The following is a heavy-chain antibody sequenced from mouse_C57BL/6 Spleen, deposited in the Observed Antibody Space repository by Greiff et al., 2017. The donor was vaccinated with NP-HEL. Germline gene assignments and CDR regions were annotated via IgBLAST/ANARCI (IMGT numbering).Heavy chain of an antibody. V-gene: IGHV1-22*01. Sequence: EVQLQQSGPELVKPGASVKMSCKASGYTFTDYNMHWVKQSHGKSLEWIGYINPNNGGTSYNQKFKGKATLTVNKSSSTAYMELRSLTSEDSAVYYCARSDGSSPGLDYWGQGTTVTVSS. CDR1: GYTFTDYN. CDR2: INPNNGGT. J-gene: IGHJ2*01. CDR3: ARSDGSSPGLDY. D-gene: IGHD1-1*01.